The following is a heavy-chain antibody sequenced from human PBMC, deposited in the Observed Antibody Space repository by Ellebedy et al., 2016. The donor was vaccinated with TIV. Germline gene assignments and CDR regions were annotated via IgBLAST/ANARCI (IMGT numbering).Heavy chain of an antibody. V-gene: IGHV3-48*01. CDR1: GFTFSSYS. J-gene: IGHJ4*02. CDR3: ARGYWYTFDY. Sequence: GESLKISXAASGFTFSSYSMNWVRQAPGKGLEWVSYISSSSSTIYYADSVKGRFTISRDNAKNSLYLQMNSLRAEDTAVYYCARGYWYTFDYWGQGTLVTVSS. D-gene: IGHD2-8*02. CDR2: ISSSSSTI.